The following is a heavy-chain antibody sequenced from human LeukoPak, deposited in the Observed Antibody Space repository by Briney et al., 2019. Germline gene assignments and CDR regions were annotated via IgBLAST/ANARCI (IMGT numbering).Heavy chain of an antibody. CDR2: INHSGST. V-gene: IGHV4-39*07. CDR1: GGSISSSSYY. D-gene: IGHD3-10*01. CDR3: ARGGIHYYGSGSYYKSAYFDY. Sequence: PSETLSLTCTVSGGSISSSSYYWSWIRQPPGKGLEWIGEINHSGSTNYNPSLKSRVTISVDTSKNQFSLKLSSVTAADTAVYYCARGGIHYYGSGSYYKSAYFDYWGQGTLVTVSS. J-gene: IGHJ4*02.